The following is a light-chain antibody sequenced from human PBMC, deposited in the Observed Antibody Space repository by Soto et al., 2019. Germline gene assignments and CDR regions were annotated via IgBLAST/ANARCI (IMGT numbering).Light chain of an antibody. Sequence: DIEMTQSPSSLSASVGDRVTITCRASQSISNFLSWYRKSPGRAPELLIYGASTLQSGVPSRFSGSGSGTDFTLTISSLQPDDFATYYCQHYNSYSEAFGQGTKVELK. CDR3: QHYNSYSEA. J-gene: IGKJ1*01. CDR1: QSISNF. V-gene: IGKV1-39*01. CDR2: GAS.